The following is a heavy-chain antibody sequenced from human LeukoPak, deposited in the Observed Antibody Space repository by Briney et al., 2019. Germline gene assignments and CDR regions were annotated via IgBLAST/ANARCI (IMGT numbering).Heavy chain of an antibody. V-gene: IGHV4-34*01. CDR1: GGSFSGYY. CDR3: ARERDGSGTQRGLDY. Sequence: SETLSLTCAVSGGSFSGYYWTWIRQPPGKGLEWIGEINHSGSTTYNATLKSRVTISVDTSKNQFSLKLSSVTAADTAVYYCARERDGSGTQRGLDYWGQGTLVTVSS. CDR2: INHSGST. J-gene: IGHJ4*02. D-gene: IGHD3-10*01.